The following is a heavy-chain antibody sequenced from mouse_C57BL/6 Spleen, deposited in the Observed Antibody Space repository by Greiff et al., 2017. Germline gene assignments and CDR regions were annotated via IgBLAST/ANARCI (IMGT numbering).Heavy chain of an antibody. V-gene: IGHV1-80*01. CDR3: ARADGSFYFDY. J-gene: IGHJ2*01. CDR2: IYPGDGDT. D-gene: IGHD1-1*01. Sequence: VQVVESGAELVKPGASVKISCKASGYAFSSYWMNWVKQRPGKCLEWIGQIYPGDGDTNYNGKFKGKATLTADKSSSTAYMQLSSLTSEDSAVYFCARADGSFYFDYWGQGTTLTVSS. CDR1: GYAFSSYW.